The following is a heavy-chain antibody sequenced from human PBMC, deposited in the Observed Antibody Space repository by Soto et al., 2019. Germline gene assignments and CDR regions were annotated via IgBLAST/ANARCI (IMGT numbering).Heavy chain of an antibody. CDR1: GGSISSYY. CDR2: IYYSGST. Sequence: PSETLSLTCTVSGGSISSYYWSWIRQPPGKGLEWIGYIYYSGSTNYNPSLKSRVTISVDTSKNQFSLKLSSVTAADTAVYYCAIISDSGWYETDYWGQGTLFTVSS. V-gene: IGHV4-59*01. CDR3: AIISDSGWYETDY. J-gene: IGHJ4*02. D-gene: IGHD6-19*01.